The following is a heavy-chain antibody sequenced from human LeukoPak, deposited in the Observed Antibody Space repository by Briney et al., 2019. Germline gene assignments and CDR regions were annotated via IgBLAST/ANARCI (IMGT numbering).Heavy chain of an antibody. Sequence: SETLSLTRTVSGGSISSYYWSWIRQPPGKGLEWIGYIYYSGSTNYNPSLKSRVTISVDTSKNQFSLKLSSVTAADTAVYYCARVDSGSYYFDYWGQGTLVTVSS. CDR2: IYYSGST. V-gene: IGHV4-59*01. J-gene: IGHJ4*02. CDR1: GGSISSYY. D-gene: IGHD3-10*01. CDR3: ARVDSGSYYFDY.